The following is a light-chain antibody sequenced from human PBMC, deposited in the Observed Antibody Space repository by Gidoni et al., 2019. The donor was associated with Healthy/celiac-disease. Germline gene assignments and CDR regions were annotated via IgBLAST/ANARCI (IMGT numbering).Light chain of an antibody. Sequence: QSVLTQPPSASATPGQRVTISCSGSSSTLGSNYVSWYQQLPGTAPKLLIYRNNQRPSGVPDRFSGSKSGTSASLAISGLRSEDEADYYCAAWDDSLSEVFGGGTKLTV. J-gene: IGLJ3*02. V-gene: IGLV1-47*01. CDR2: RNN. CDR1: SSTLGSNY. CDR3: AAWDDSLSEV.